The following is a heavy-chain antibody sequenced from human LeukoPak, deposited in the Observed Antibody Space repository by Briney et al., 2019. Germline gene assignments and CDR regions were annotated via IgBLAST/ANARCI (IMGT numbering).Heavy chain of an antibody. CDR3: AKGKSATVTTSYFDY. J-gene: IGHJ4*02. D-gene: IGHD4-17*01. Sequence: GGSLGLSCAASGFTFSSYGMHWVRQAPGKGLEWVAFIRYDGSNKYHADSVKGRFTISRDNSKNTLYLQMNSLRAEDTAVYYCAKGKSATVTTSYFDYWGQGTLVTVSS. CDR2: IRYDGSNK. CDR1: GFTFSSYG. V-gene: IGHV3-30*02.